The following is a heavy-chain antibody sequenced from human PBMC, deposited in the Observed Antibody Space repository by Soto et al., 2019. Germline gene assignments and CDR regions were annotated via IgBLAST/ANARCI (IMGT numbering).Heavy chain of an antibody. CDR2: IKQDGSEK. Sequence: GGSLRLSCAASGFTFSRYWMSWVRQAPGKGLEWVANIKQDGSEKYYVDSVKGRFTISRDNAKNSLYLQMNSLRAEDTAVYYCARDQGYSGYVAYYYYGMDVWGQGTTVTVSS. CDR1: GFTFSRYW. V-gene: IGHV3-7*03. D-gene: IGHD5-12*01. J-gene: IGHJ6*02. CDR3: ARDQGYSGYVAYYYYGMDV.